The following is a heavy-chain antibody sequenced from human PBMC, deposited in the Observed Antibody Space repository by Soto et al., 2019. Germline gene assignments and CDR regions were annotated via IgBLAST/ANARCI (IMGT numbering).Heavy chain of an antibody. V-gene: IGHV3-23*01. Sequence: PGGSLRLSCAASGFTFRSYSMNWVRQAPGKGLEWVSSISGSGGSTYYADSVKGRFTISRDNSKNTLYLQMNSLRAEDTAVYYCAIFYYDSSGYFDYWGQGTLVTVSS. D-gene: IGHD3-22*01. J-gene: IGHJ4*02. CDR2: ISGSGGST. CDR3: AIFYYDSSGYFDY. CDR1: GFTFRSYS.